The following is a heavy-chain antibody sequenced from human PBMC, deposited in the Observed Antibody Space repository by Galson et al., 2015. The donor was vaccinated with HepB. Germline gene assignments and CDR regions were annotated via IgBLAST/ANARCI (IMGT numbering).Heavy chain of an antibody. CDR3: ARLEGGYRPFARGPKFDP. CDR1: GGSISSSSYY. CDR2: IYYSGST. Sequence: LSLTCTVSGGSISSSSYYWGWIRQPPGKGLEWIGSIYYSGSTYYNPSLKSRVTISVDTSKNQFSLKLSSVTAADTAVYYCARLEGGYRPFARGPKFDPWGQGTLVTVSS. J-gene: IGHJ5*02. V-gene: IGHV4-39*01. D-gene: IGHD3-22*01.